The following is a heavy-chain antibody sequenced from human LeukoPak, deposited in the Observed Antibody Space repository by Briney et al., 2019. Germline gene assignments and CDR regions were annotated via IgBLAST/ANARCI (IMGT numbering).Heavy chain of an antibody. V-gene: IGHV4-34*01. Sequence: SETLSLTCAAYGGSFSGYYWSWIRQPPGKGLEWIGEINHSGSTNYNPSLKSRVTISVDTSRNQFSLKLSSVTAADTAVYYCARGGVVPAATDFDYWGQGTLVTVSS. CDR2: INHSGST. D-gene: IGHD2-2*01. CDR3: ARGGVVPAATDFDY. CDR1: GGSFSGYY. J-gene: IGHJ4*02.